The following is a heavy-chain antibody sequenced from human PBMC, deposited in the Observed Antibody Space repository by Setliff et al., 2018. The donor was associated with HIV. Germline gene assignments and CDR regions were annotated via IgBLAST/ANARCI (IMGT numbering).Heavy chain of an antibody. CDR3: ARHCGYSPGQICYYYLDI. V-gene: IGHV4-39*01. J-gene: IGHJ6*03. D-gene: IGHD5-18*01. CDR2: IYYNGSP. CDR1: GASIGSSHYY. Sequence: SSETLSLTCSVSGASIGSSHYYWGWIRQPPGEGLEWVASIYYNGSPFYNPSLKSRVTISVDTSKNQFSLNLSSVTAADTAVYYCARHCGYSPGQICYYYLDIWGKGTTVTVSS.